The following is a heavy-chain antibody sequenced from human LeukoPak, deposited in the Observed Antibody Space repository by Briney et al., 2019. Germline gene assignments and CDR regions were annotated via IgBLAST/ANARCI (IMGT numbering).Heavy chain of an antibody. CDR3: ATSITMIMTYSFDI. CDR2: IYSGGST. V-gene: IGHV3-53*01. CDR1: GFTISSNY. D-gene: IGHD3-22*01. Sequence: PGGSLRLSCAASGFTISSNYMSWVRQAPGKGLEWGSVIYSGGSTYYADSVKGRFTISRDNSKNTLYLQMNSLRAEDPAVYYCATSITMIMTYSFDIWGQGTMVTVSS. J-gene: IGHJ3*02.